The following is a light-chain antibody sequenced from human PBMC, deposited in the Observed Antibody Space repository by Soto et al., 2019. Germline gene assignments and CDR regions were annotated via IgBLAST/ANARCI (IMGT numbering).Light chain of an antibody. Sequence: QSVLTQPPSASGTPGQRVSISCSGSASNVGSTYVFWYQQLPGAAPALLIYRNNQRPSGVSDRFSGSKSGTSASLAISGLQVDDEADYYCQSYDSSLSGSVVFGGGTKLTVL. CDR3: QSYDSSLSGSVV. V-gene: IGLV1-47*01. CDR1: ASNVGSTY. J-gene: IGLJ2*01. CDR2: RNN.